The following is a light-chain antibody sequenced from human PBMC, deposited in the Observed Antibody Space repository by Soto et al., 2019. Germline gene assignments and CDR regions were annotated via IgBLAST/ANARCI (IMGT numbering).Light chain of an antibody. CDR2: GAS. J-gene: IGKJ5*01. V-gene: IGKV3-20*01. CDR1: QSVSSSY. CDR3: QQYGSSPL. Sequence: EIVLTQSPGTLSLSPGERATLSCRASQSVSSSYLAWYQQKPGQAPRLLIYGASSRATGIPDRFSGSGSGTDFPLPISRLEPEDFAVYYCQQYGSSPLFGQGTRLEIK.